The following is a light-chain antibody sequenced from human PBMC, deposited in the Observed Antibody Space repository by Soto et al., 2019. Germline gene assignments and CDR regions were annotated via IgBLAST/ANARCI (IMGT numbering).Light chain of an antibody. CDR3: QQYNNWPRT. V-gene: IGKV3-15*01. CDR1: QSVSSN. CDR2: GAS. Sequence: EIMMTQSPATLSVSPGERATFSCRASQSVSSNLAWYQQKPGQAPRLLIYGASIRATGIPARFSGSGSGTEFTLTISSLQSEDFAVYYCQQYNNWPRTFGQGTMV. J-gene: IGKJ1*01.